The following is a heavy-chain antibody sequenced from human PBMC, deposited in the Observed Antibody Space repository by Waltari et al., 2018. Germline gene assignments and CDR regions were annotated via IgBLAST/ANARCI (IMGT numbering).Heavy chain of an antibody. Sequence: QVQLQESGPGLVKPSETLSLTCTVSGGSISSHYWSWIRQPPGKGLEWIGYIYYSGSTNYNPYLKSRVTISVDTSKNQFSLKLSSVTAADTAVYYCARMGSGYDSYFDYWGQGTLVTVSS. CDR2: IYYSGST. D-gene: IGHD5-12*01. CDR3: ARMGSGYDSYFDY. J-gene: IGHJ4*02. CDR1: GGSISSHY. V-gene: IGHV4-59*11.